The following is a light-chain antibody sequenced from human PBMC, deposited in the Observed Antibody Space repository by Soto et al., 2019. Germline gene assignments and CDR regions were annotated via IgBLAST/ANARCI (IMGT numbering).Light chain of an antibody. CDR3: QQYVMPPFT. V-gene: IGKV3-20*01. J-gene: IGKJ5*01. Sequence: EIVLTQSPGTLSLSPGERATLSCRASQSISISYLAWYQQKPGQAPRLLFHGASSRATGIPDRFSGGGSGTEFTLSISRLEPEDFAVYYCQQYVMPPFTFGRGTRLEI. CDR1: QSISISY. CDR2: GAS.